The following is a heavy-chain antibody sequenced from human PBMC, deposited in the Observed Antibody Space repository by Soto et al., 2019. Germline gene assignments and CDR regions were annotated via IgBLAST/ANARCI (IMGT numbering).Heavy chain of an antibody. CDR3: AFSGYYSGDWFDP. CDR1: GGTFSIYT. CDR2: IIPILGIA. V-gene: IGHV1-69*02. D-gene: IGHD3-22*01. Sequence: SVKVSCKASGGTFSIYTISWVRQAPGQGLEWMGRIIPILGIANYAQKFQGRVTITADKSTSTAYMELSSLRSEDTAVYYCAFSGYYSGDWFDPWGQGTLVTVSS. J-gene: IGHJ5*02.